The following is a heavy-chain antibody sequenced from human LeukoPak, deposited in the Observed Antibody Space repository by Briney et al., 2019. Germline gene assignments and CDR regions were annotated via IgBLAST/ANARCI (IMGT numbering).Heavy chain of an antibody. CDR2: IYYSGST. Sequence: PSETLSLTCTVSGGSISSSSYYWGWIRQPPGKGLEWIGSIYYSGSTYYNPSLKSRVTISVDTSKNQFSLKLSSVTAADTAAYYCARLRSGYWGQGTLVTVSS. CDR1: GGSISSSSYY. D-gene: IGHD3-10*01. V-gene: IGHV4-39*01. J-gene: IGHJ4*02. CDR3: ARLRSGY.